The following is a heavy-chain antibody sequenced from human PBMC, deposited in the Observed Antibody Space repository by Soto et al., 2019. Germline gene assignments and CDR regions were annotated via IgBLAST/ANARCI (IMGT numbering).Heavy chain of an antibody. Sequence: GASVKVSCKASGGTFSSYAISWVRQAPGQGLEWMGGIIPIFGTANYAQKFQGRVTITADESTSTAYMELSSLRSEDTAVYYCARGDPGIAVAGTLDYWGQGTLVTVSS. CDR3: ARGDPGIAVAGTLDY. CDR2: IIPIFGTA. J-gene: IGHJ4*02. CDR1: GGTFSSYA. D-gene: IGHD6-19*01. V-gene: IGHV1-69*13.